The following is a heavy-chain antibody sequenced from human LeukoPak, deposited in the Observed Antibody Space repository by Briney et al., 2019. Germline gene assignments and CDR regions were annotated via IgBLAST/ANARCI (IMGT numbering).Heavy chain of an antibody. J-gene: IGHJ4*02. V-gene: IGHV3-13*01. CDR3: AREEPYSGYLS. CDR2: IGTAGDT. CDR1: GFTFSSYD. Sequence: PGGSLRLSCAASGFTFSSYDMHWVRQATGKGLEWVSAIGTAGDTYYPGSVKGRFTISRENAKNSLYLQMNSLRAGDTAVYYCAREEPYSGYLSWGQGTLVTVSS. D-gene: IGHD5-12*01.